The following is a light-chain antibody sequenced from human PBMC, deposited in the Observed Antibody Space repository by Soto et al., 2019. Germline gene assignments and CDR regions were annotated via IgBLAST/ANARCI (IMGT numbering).Light chain of an antibody. J-gene: IGLJ2*01. V-gene: IGLV2-14*01. Sequence: QSALTQPASVSGSPGQSITISCTGTSSDVGGYNYVSWYQQHPGKAPKLMIYDVSNRPSGVSNRVSGSKSGNTASLTISGLQAEDEADYYCSSYTISSPLVVFGGGTQLTVL. CDR1: SSDVGGYNY. CDR3: SSYTISSPLVV. CDR2: DVS.